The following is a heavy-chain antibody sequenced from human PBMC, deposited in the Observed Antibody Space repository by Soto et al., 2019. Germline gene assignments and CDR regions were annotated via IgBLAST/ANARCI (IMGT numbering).Heavy chain of an antibody. V-gene: IGHV3-30-3*01. CDR2: ISYDGSNK. CDR3: ARDPHDPYCYFDY. D-gene: IGHD2-8*02. Sequence: QVQLVESGGGVVQPGRSLRLSCAASGFTFSSYAMHWVRQAPGKGLEWVAVISYDGSNKYYADSVKGRFTISRDNSKNPLYLQMNSLRAEDTAVYYCARDPHDPYCYFDYWGQGTLVTVS. CDR1: GFTFSSYA. J-gene: IGHJ4*02.